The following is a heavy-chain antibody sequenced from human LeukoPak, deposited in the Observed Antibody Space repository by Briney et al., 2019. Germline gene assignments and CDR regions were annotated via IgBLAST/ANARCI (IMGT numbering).Heavy chain of an antibody. Sequence: SETLSLTCTVSGGSISSYCWSWIRQPPGKGLEWIGYIYYSGSTNYDPSLKSRVTISVDTSKNQFSLKLSSVTAADTAVYYCAATYYYDSSGYVGDYWGQGTLVTVPS. V-gene: IGHV4-59*08. CDR1: GGSISSYC. CDR2: IYYSGST. CDR3: AATYYYDSSGYVGDY. J-gene: IGHJ4*02. D-gene: IGHD3-22*01.